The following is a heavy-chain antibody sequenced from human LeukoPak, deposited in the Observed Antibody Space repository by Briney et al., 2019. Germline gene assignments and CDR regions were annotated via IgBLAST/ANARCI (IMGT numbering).Heavy chain of an antibody. CDR3: AKTGSRAQGGLDY. CDR1: GFTFSSYA. J-gene: IGHJ4*02. Sequence: GGSLRLSCAASGFTFSSYAMNWVRQAPGKGLEWVSGISGSGSGSNTYYADSVKGRFTISRDNSKNTLYLQLNSLRAEDMAVYYCAKTGSRAQGGLDYWGQGTLVTVSS. V-gene: IGHV3-23*01. D-gene: IGHD3-10*01. CDR2: ISGSGSGSNT.